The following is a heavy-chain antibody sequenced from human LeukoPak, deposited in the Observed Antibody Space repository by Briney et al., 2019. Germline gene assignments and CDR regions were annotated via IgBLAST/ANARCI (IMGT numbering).Heavy chain of an antibody. CDR2: IYYSGST. Sequence: SGTLSLTCTVSGGSISSSSYYWGWIRQPPGKGLEWIGSIYYSGSTYYNPSLKSRVTISVDTSKNQFSLKLSSVTAADTAVYYCARDAVAAAGQGFDYWGQGTLVTVSS. J-gene: IGHJ4*02. CDR1: GGSISSSSYY. CDR3: ARDAVAAAGQGFDY. V-gene: IGHV4-39*07. D-gene: IGHD6-13*01.